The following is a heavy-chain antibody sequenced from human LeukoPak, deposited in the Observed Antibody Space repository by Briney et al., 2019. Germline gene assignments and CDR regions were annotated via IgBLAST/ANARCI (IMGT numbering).Heavy chain of an antibody. CDR3: VRDLT. Sequence: GGSLRLSCAASGFTFSSNHMTWVRQAPGKGLEWVSVIYSGGSTYYADSVKGRFIISRDNSKNTLSLQMNSLRAEDTAVYYCVRDLTWGQGTLVTVSA. V-gene: IGHV3-53*01. CDR1: GFTFSSNH. J-gene: IGHJ5*02. CDR2: IYSGGST.